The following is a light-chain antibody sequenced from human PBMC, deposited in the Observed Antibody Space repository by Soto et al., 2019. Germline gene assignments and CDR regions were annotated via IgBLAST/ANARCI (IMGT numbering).Light chain of an antibody. V-gene: IGKV3-20*01. Sequence: DIVLTQSPGTLSLSPGERVTLSCRASQTIRSTYFAWYQQKPGQAPRLLIYGASSRATGIPVRFSGTGSGTDFALTISRLEPADSAVYYCPQYGSSLITFGRGTRLAIK. CDR1: QTIRSTY. CDR3: PQYGSSLIT. CDR2: GAS. J-gene: IGKJ5*01.